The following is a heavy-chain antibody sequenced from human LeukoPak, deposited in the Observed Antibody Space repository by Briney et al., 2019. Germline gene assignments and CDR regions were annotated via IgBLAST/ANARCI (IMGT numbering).Heavy chain of an antibody. V-gene: IGHV3-53*01. CDR1: GFTFSSYS. D-gene: IGHD3-22*01. CDR2: IYSGGST. CDR3: ARDPFRIGWYYGMDV. J-gene: IGHJ6*02. Sequence: GGSLRLSCAASGFTFSSYSMNWVRQAPGKGLEWVSVIYSGGSTYYADSVKGRFTISRDNSKNTLYLQMNSLRAEDTAVYYCARDPFRIGWYYGMDVWGQGTTVTVSS.